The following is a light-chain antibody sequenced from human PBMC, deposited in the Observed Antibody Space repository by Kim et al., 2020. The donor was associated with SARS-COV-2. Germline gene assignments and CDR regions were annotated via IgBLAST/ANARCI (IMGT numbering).Light chain of an antibody. J-gene: IGLJ1*01. CDR1: SGSVASNY. Sequence: KTVTISCTRSSGSVASNYVHWYQQRPGSAPTTIIYEDSRRPSGVPDRFSGSIDPSSNSASLTISGLTAEDEAYYYCQSYDNNNPFIFGAGTKVTVL. V-gene: IGLV6-57*03. CDR3: QSYDNNNPFI. CDR2: EDS.